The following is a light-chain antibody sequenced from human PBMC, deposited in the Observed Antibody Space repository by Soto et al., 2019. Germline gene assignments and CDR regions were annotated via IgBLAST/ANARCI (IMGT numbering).Light chain of an antibody. Sequence: QSALTQPASVSGSPGQSITISCTGTNSDVGAYPYVSWYQQHPGNAPKLLIYEVADRPSGVSDRFSGSKSGNTASLTISGLQAEDEADYYCSSYTSSSTKVFGGGTKLTVL. J-gene: IGLJ3*02. CDR3: SSYTSSSTKV. CDR2: EVA. CDR1: NSDVGAYPY. V-gene: IGLV2-14*03.